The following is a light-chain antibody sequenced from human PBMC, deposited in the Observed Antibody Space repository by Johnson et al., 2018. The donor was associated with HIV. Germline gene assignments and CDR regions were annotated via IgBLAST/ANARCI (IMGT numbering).Light chain of an antibody. V-gene: IGLV1-51*02. CDR3: GTWDSSLSAYV. J-gene: IGLJ1*01. CDR2: ENN. Sequence: QSLLTQPPSVSAAPGQKVTISCSGSSSNIGNNYVFWYQHLPGAAPKLLIYENNKRPSGIPDRFSGSKSGTSATLGITGLLTGDEADYYCGTWDSSLSAYVFG. CDR1: SSNIGNNY.